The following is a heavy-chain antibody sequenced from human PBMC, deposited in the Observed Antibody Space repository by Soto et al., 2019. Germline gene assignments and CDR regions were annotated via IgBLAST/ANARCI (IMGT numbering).Heavy chain of an antibody. CDR1: GFTFSDYH. V-gene: IGHV3-11*01. J-gene: IGHJ6*03. CDR2: ISSGGSTT. Sequence: GGSLRLSCAASGFTFSDYHMSWIRQAPGKGLEWISYISSGGSTTYYPDSVKGRFTISRDNAKNSLYLQMSSLRAEDTAVYYCAREPTWRNFSYYYMDVWGRGTTVTVSS. CDR3: AREPTWRNFSYYYMDV.